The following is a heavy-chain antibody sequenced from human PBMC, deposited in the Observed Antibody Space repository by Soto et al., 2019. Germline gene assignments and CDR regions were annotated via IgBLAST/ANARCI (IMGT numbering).Heavy chain of an antibody. CDR3: ARGRFTTVTTWWYFDY. J-gene: IGHJ4*02. CDR1: GYTFTNYW. Sequence: ASVKVSCKASGYTFTNYWIHCVRQAPGQRLERMGIINPSTGSTTYAQKFQGRVTLTRDTSTSTVYMHLSSLRSEDTAVYYCARGRFTTVTTWWYFDYWGQGALVTVSS. D-gene: IGHD4-17*01. V-gene: IGHV1-46*01. CDR2: INPSTGST.